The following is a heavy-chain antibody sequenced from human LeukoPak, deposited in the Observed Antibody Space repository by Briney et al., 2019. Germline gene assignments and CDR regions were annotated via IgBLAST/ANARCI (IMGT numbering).Heavy chain of an antibody. J-gene: IGHJ4*02. Sequence: PGGSLRLSCAASGFTFDDYTMHWVRQAPGKGLEWVSLISWDGGSTYYADSVKGRFTISRDNSKNSLYLRMNSLRTEDTALYYCAKDHLRGYFDYWGQGTLVTVSS. CDR2: ISWDGGST. CDR1: GFTFDDYT. D-gene: IGHD3-3*02. V-gene: IGHV3-43*01. CDR3: AKDHLRGYFDY.